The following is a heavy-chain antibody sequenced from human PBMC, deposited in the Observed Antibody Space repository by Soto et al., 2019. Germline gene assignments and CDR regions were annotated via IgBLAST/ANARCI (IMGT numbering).Heavy chain of an antibody. D-gene: IGHD3-10*01. J-gene: IGHJ4*02. CDR3: ARGGHYGSGSYYPLDY. CDR2: IWYDGSNK. V-gene: IGHV3-33*01. Sequence: VQLVESGGGVVQPGRSLRLSCAASGFTFSSYGMHWVRQAPGKGLEWVAVIWYDGSNKYYADSVKGRFTISRDNSKKALYLQMISLRAEETAVYYCARGGHYGSGSYYPLDYWGQGTLVTVSS. CDR1: GFTFSSYG.